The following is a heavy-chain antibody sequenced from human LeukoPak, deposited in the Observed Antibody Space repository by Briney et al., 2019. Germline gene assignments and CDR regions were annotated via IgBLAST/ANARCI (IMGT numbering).Heavy chain of an antibody. Sequence: GGSLRLSCAAAGFTFSSYAMSWARQAPGKGLECVSAISGSGGSTYYADSVKGRFTISRDNSKNTLYLQMNSLRAEDTAVYYCAKGTTVVTPAFDYWCQGTLVTVPS. CDR1: GFTFSSYA. V-gene: IGHV3-23*01. D-gene: IGHD4-23*01. CDR2: ISGSGGST. J-gene: IGHJ4*02. CDR3: AKGTTVVTPAFDY.